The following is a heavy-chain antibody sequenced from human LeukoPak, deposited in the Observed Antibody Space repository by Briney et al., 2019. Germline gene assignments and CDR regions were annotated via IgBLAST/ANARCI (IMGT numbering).Heavy chain of an antibody. J-gene: IGHJ4*02. V-gene: IGHV1-69*13. CDR3: ASEAAAGTLSAFY. CDR2: IIPIFGTA. Sequence: GASVKVSCTASGGTFSSYAISWVRQAPGQGLEWMGGIIPIFGTANYAQKFQGRVTITADESTSTAYMELSSLRSEDTAVYYCASEAAAGTLSAFYWGQGTLVTVSS. CDR1: GGTFSSYA. D-gene: IGHD6-13*01.